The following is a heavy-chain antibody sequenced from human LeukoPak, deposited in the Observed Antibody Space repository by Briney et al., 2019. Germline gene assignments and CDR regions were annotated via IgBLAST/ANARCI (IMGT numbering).Heavy chain of an antibody. J-gene: IGHJ6*02. CDR1: GFRFSGYW. Sequence: GGSLRLSCAASGFRFSGYWMTWVRQAPGKGLEWVANIEQDGSEKYYVDSVKGRFTISGDNARNSLYLQMNSLRAEDTAVYYCAREPAYGMDVWGQGTTVTVSS. CDR2: IEQDGSEK. V-gene: IGHV3-7*01. CDR3: AREPAYGMDV.